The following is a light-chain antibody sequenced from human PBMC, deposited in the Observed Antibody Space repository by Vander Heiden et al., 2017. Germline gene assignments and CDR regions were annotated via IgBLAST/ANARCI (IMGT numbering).Light chain of an antibody. CDR1: SSGVGGYNY. CDR3: SSYRSSSTLV. Sequence: QSALAQPASVSGSPGQSISISCTGTSSGVGGYNYVSWYQQHPGKAPTVRIYEVSNRPAVVSSRFAGSKAGTTASPTISGLQAEDDDYYCCSSYRSSSTLVFGGGTKLTVL. CDR2: EVS. J-gene: IGLJ2*01. V-gene: IGLV2-14*01.